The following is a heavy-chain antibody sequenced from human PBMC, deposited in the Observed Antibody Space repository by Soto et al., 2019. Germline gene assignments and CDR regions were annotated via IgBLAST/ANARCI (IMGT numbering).Heavy chain of an antibody. Sequence: SETLSLTCTVSGGSISSYYWSWIRQPPGKGLEWIGYIYYSGSTNYNPSLKSRVTISVDTSKNQFSLKLSSVTAADTAVYYCARTATDAFDIWGQGTMVTVSS. J-gene: IGHJ3*02. CDR1: GGSISSYY. V-gene: IGHV4-59*01. CDR3: ARTATDAFDI. CDR2: IYYSGST.